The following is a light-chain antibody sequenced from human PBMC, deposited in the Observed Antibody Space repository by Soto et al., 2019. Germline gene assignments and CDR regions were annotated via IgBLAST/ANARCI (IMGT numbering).Light chain of an antibody. CDR2: KAA. CDR1: DNIAPW. Sequence: IQMTQSPSTLSASVGDRVAITCRASDNIAPWVAWYQQKPGKAPKLLIYKAANLADEVPSRFAGSGSGTEFTLTISSLQPEDFATYYCLQHNSYPRTFGQGTKVDIK. CDR3: LQHNSYPRT. V-gene: IGKV1-5*03. J-gene: IGKJ1*01.